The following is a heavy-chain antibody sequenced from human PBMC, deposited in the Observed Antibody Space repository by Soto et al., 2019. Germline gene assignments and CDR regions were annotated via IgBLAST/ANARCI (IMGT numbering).Heavy chain of an antibody. CDR1: GGSFSGYY. J-gene: IGHJ4*02. Sequence: SETLSLTCAVYGGSFSGYYWSWIRQPPWKGLEWIGEINHSGSTNYNPSLKSRVTISVDTSKNQFSLKLSSVTAADTAVYYCGRVAVAEYFDYWGQGTRVTVAS. CDR2: INHSGST. CDR3: GRVAVAEYFDY. D-gene: IGHD6-19*01. V-gene: IGHV4-34*01.